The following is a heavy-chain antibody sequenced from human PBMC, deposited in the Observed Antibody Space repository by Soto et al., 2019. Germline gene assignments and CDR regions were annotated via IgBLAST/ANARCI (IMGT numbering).Heavy chain of an antibody. Sequence: HPGGSLRLSCAASGFTFSSYGMHWVRQAPGKGLEWVAVIWYDGSNKYYADPVKGRFTISRDNSKNTLYLQMNSLRAEDTAVYYCARNTPPTTIFGVVIIPRPEYYYYYGMDVWGQGTTVTVSS. D-gene: IGHD3-3*01. CDR1: GFTFSSYG. CDR2: IWYDGSNK. J-gene: IGHJ6*02. CDR3: ARNTPPTTIFGVVIIPRPEYYYYYGMDV. V-gene: IGHV3-33*01.